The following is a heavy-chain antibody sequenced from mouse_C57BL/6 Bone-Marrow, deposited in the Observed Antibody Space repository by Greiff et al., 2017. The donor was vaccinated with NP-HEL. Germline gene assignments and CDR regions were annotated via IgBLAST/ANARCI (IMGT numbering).Heavy chain of an antibody. V-gene: IGHV5-17*01. CDR3: ARRRVGYAIDY. CDR1: GFTFSDYG. Sequence: EVKLMESGGGLVKPGGSLKLSCAASGFTFSDYGMHWVRQAPEKGLEWVAYISSGSSTIYYADTVKGRFTITRDNAKNTLFLQMTSLRSEDTAMYYCARRRVGYAIDYWGQGTSVTVSS. CDR2: ISSGSSTI. D-gene: IGHD1-1*01. J-gene: IGHJ4*01.